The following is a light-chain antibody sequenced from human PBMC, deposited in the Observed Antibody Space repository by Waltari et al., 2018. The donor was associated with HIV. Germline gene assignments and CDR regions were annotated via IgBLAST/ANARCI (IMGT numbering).Light chain of an antibody. CDR3: QQTYFTPLFT. J-gene: IGKJ3*01. V-gene: IGKV1-39*01. CDR1: QAVSNH. Sequence: DIQMTQSPSSLSASVGDRVTITCRASQAVSNHLNWYQQKPGKAPKLLIYAASTLQSGVPSRFSGRGSGTDFTLTITNLQPEDLATYYCQQTYFTPLFTFGPGTIVD. CDR2: AAS.